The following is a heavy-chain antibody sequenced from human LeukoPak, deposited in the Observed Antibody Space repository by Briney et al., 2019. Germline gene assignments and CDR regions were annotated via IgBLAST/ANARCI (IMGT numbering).Heavy chain of an antibody. J-gene: IGHJ6*04. CDR1: GYTFTNYD. V-gene: IGHV1-8*02. CDR2: MNPNSANT. D-gene: IGHD3-10*01. Sequence: ASVKVSCKASGYTFTNYDINWVRQATGQGLEWMGWMNPNSANTGYAQKFQGRVTMTRNTSISTAYMELSSLRSEDTAVYYCARDPYYGSGSYRYGMDVWGKGTTVTISS. CDR3: ARDPYYGSGSYRYGMDV.